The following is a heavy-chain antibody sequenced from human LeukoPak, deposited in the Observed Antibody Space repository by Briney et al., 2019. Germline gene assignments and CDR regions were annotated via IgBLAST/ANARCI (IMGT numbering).Heavy chain of an antibody. J-gene: IGHJ4*02. CDR1: GFTFSSYS. CDR2: ISSSSSYI. Sequence: GGSLRLSCAASGFTFSSYSMNWVRQAPGKGLEWVSSISSSSSYIYYADSVKGRFTISRDISKNTLYLQMSSLRAEDTAVYYCARRAGGYSHPYDYWGQGVLVTVSS. CDR3: ARRAGGYSHPYDY. D-gene: IGHD4-23*01. V-gene: IGHV3-21*04.